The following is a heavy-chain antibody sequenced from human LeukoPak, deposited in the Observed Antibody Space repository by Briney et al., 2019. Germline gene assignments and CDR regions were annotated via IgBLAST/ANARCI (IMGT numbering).Heavy chain of an antibody. Sequence: ASVKVSCKVSGYTLTELSMHWVRQAPGKGLEWMGGFDPEDGETIYAQKFQGRVTMTEDTSTDTAYMELSSLRSDDTAVYYCARDPGITMVRGVFDPWGQGTLVTVSS. CDR2: FDPEDGET. D-gene: IGHD3-10*01. J-gene: IGHJ5*02. CDR3: ARDPGITMVRGVFDP. V-gene: IGHV1-24*01. CDR1: GYTLTELS.